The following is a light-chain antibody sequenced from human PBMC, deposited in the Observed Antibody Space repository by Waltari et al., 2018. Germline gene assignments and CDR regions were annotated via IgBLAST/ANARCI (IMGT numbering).Light chain of an antibody. CDR3: CSYAGNYVWV. CDR2: DVS. J-gene: IGLJ3*02. Sequence: QSALTQPAAVSGSPGQSVTISCPGSSSDIGRYDTVSWYQQHPGNAPKLVISDVSKRPSGVSDRFSGSKSGDTASLTISGLQFEDEADYYCCSYAGNYVWVFGGGTRLTVL. V-gene: IGLV2-23*02. CDR1: SSDIGRYDT.